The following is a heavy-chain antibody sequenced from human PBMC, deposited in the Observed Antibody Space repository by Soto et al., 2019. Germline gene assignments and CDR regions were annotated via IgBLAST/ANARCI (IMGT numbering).Heavy chain of an antibody. D-gene: IGHD5-12*01. V-gene: IGHV4-59*08. Sequence: LQTLSLTCTISGGSFSSDYWTWIRQPPGKGLEWIGYIYFSGVTNYNPSLKSRITMSVDTSKNQFSLKLSSVTAADTAVYYCARRNGKWLQQWSFDLRGRGTLVTVPS. J-gene: IGHJ2*01. CDR2: IYFSGVT. CDR1: GGSFSSDY. CDR3: ARRNGKWLQQWSFDL.